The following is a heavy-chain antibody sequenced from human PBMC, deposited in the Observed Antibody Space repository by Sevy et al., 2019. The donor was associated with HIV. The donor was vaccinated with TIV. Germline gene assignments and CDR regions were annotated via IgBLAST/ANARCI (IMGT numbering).Heavy chain of an antibody. Sequence: GGSLRLSCAASGFTFSSYAMSWVRQAPGKGLEWVSAISGSGGSTYYADSVKGRFTISRDNSKNTLYLQMNSLRAEDTAVYYWAKGEKYYDSSGLTVHFDYWGQGTLVTVSS. V-gene: IGHV3-23*01. CDR3: AKGEKYYDSSGLTVHFDY. CDR1: GFTFSSYA. J-gene: IGHJ4*02. D-gene: IGHD3-22*01. CDR2: ISGSGGST.